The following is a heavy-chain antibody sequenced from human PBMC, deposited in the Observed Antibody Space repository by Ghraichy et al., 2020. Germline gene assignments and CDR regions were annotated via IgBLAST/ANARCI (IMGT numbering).Heavy chain of an antibody. CDR1: GGSISSYY. CDR2: IYYSGST. Sequence: SETLSLTCTVSGGSISSYYWSWIRQPPGKGLEWIGYIYYSGSTNYNPSLKSRVTISVDTSKNQFSLKLSSVTAADTAVYYCARVIGTYDDFWSGYTTRYYYYGMDVWGQGTTVTVSS. CDR3: ARVIGTYDDFWSGYTTRYYYYGMDV. D-gene: IGHD3-3*01. V-gene: IGHV4-59*01. J-gene: IGHJ6*02.